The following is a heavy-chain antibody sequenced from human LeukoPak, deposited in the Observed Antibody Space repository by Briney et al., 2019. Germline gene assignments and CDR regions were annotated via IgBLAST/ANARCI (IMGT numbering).Heavy chain of an antibody. CDR2: IYSGGST. CDR3: AKPSGSAFDY. Sequence: PGGSLRLSCAASGFTVSSNYMSWVRQAPGKGLEWVSVIYSGGSTYYADSVKGRFTISRDNGKNSLYLQMNSLSTEDTAFYYCAKPSGSAFDYWGQGTQVTVSS. D-gene: IGHD1-14*01. CDR1: GFTVSSNY. J-gene: IGHJ4*02. V-gene: IGHV3-53*01.